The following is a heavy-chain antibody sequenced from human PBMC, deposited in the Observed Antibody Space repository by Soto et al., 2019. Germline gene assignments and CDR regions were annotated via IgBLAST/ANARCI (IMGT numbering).Heavy chain of an antibody. CDR1: GFTVGSNY. CDR3: ARSWAVAGSYDY. J-gene: IGHJ4*02. D-gene: IGHD6-19*01. CDR2: IYSGGST. Sequence: EVQLVESGGGVVQPGGSLRLSCAASGFTVGSNYMNWVRQAPGQGLEWVSVIYSGGSTYYADSVKGRFTISRDNSKNTLYLQMNSLRAEDTAVYYCARSWAVAGSYDYWGQGTLVTVSS. V-gene: IGHV3-66*01.